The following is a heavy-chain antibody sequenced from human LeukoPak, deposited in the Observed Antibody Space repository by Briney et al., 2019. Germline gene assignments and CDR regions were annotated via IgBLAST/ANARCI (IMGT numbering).Heavy chain of an antibody. V-gene: IGHV1-18*01. D-gene: IGHD3-22*01. CDR3: AREIETYYYDSSGYRNSPYFDY. CDR2: ISAYNGNT. Sequence: ASVKVSCKASGYTCTSYGISWVRQAPGQGLEWMGWISAYNGNTNYAQKLQGRVTMTTDTSTSTAYMELRSLRSDDTAVYYCAREIETYYYDSSGYRNSPYFDYWGQGTLVTVSS. CDR1: GYTCTSYG. J-gene: IGHJ4*02.